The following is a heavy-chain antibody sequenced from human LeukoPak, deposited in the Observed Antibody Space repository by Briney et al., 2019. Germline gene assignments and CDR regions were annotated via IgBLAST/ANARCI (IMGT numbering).Heavy chain of an antibody. Sequence: SETLSLTGTVSGGSISSYYWSWIRQPPGKGLEWIGYIYYSGSTNYNPSLKSRVTISVDTSKNQFSLKLSSVTAADTAVYYCARGGYGDYRMGDYWGQGTLVTVSS. D-gene: IGHD4-17*01. CDR1: GGSISSYY. CDR2: IYYSGST. V-gene: IGHV4-59*01. CDR3: ARGGYGDYRMGDY. J-gene: IGHJ4*02.